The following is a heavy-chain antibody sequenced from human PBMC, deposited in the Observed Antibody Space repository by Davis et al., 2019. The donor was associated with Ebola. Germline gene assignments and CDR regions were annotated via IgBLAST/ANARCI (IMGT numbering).Heavy chain of an antibody. Sequence: SETLSLTCAVYGGSFSGYYWSWIRQPPGKGLEWIGEINHSGSTNYNPSLKSRVTISVDTSKNQFSLKLSSVTAADTAVYYCARDRHCSSTSCYLYYYYYYMDVWGKGTTVTVSS. J-gene: IGHJ6*03. V-gene: IGHV4-34*01. CDR3: ARDRHCSSTSCYLYYYYYYMDV. CDR2: INHSGST. CDR1: GGSFSGYY. D-gene: IGHD2-2*01.